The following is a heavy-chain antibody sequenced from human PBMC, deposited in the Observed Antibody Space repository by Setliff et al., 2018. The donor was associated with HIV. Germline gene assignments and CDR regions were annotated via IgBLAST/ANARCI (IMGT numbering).Heavy chain of an antibody. D-gene: IGHD2-2*01. Sequence: SVKVSCKAFGGTFSSYAISWVRQAPGQGLEWMGGIIPISGTVNYAQKFWGRVTITTHESTSTAYMELSSLRSEDTAVYYCARDFGGYCSSMSCPGLFDPWGQGTLVTVSS. CDR2: IIPISGTV. CDR1: GGTFSSYA. CDR3: ARDFGGYCSSMSCPGLFDP. J-gene: IGHJ5*02. V-gene: IGHV1-69*05.